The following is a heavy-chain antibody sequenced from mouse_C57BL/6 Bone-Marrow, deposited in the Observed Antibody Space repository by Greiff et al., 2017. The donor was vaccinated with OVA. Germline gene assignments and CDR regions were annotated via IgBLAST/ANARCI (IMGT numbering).Heavy chain of an antibody. CDR2: ISNLAYSI. CDR3: ARRWLLRGSWFAY. Sequence: QPGGSLKLSCAASGFTFSDYGMAWVRQAPRKGPEWVAFISNLAYSIYYADTVTGRFTISRENAKNTLYLEMSSLRSEDTAMYYCARRWLLRGSWFAYWGQGTLVTVSA. CDR1: GFTFSDYG. V-gene: IGHV5-15*04. J-gene: IGHJ3*01. D-gene: IGHD2-3*01.